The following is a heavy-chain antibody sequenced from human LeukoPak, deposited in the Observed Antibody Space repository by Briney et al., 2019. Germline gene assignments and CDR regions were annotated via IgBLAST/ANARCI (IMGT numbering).Heavy chain of an antibody. CDR2: ISTSSSYK. CDR1: GFTFSTFSTYS. CDR3: AKSGYNRFDY. V-gene: IGHV3-21*04. J-gene: IGHJ4*02. D-gene: IGHD5-24*01. Sequence: GGSLRLSCAASGFTFSTFSTYSMNWVRQAPGKGLEWVSFISTSSSYKYYADSVKGRFTISRDNSKNTLYLQMNSLRAEDTAVYYCAKSGYNRFDYWGQGTLVTVSS.